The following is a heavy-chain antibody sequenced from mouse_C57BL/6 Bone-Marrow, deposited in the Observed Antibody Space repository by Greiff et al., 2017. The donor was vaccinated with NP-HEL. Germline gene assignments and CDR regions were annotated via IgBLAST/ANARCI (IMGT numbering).Heavy chain of an antibody. CDR1: GFTFSDFY. CDR3: ARDPPYYGSSYDWYFDV. V-gene: IGHV7-1*01. Sequence: EVNLVESGGGLVQSGRSLRLSCATSGFTFSDFYMEWVRQAPGKGLEWIAASRNKANDYTTEYSASVKGRFIVSRDTSQSILYLQMNALRAEDTAIYYCARDPPYYGSSYDWYFDVWGTGTTVTVSS. CDR2: SRNKANDYTT. D-gene: IGHD1-1*01. J-gene: IGHJ1*03.